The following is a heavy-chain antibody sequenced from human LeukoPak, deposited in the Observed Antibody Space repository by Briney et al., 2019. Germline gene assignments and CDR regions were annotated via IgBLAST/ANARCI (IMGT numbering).Heavy chain of an antibody. CDR2: ISSGGST. CDR3: ARDTSSTWFYY. V-gene: IGHV4-39*07. D-gene: IGHD6-13*01. CDR1: TGSFRSRSYY. J-gene: IGHJ4*02. Sequence: NPSETLSLTCTVSTGSFRSRSYYWGWIRQPPGKGLEWIGTISSGGSTDYNPSLKSRVTMSLDTSKTQFSLKVISVTAADTATYYCARDTSSTWFYYWGQGTLVTVSS.